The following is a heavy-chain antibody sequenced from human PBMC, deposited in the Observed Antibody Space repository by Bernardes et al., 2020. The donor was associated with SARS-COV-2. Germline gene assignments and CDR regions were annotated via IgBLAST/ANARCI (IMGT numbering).Heavy chain of an antibody. D-gene: IGHD1-26*01. Sequence: GGSLRLSCAASGFTFSSYSMNWVRQAPGKGLEWVSFISSSSNYIYYADSVKGRFTISRDNAKNSLYLQMNSLRAEDTAVYCCARESLGWFDPWGQGTLVTVSS. J-gene: IGHJ5*02. V-gene: IGHV3-21*01. CDR3: ARESLGWFDP. CDR2: ISSSSNYI. CDR1: GFTFSSYS.